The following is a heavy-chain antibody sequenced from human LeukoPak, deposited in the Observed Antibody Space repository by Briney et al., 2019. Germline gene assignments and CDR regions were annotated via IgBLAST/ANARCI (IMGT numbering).Heavy chain of an antibody. J-gene: IGHJ5*02. D-gene: IGHD2-2*01. CDR1: GGTINNDG. CDR3: ARRAFLGYCSSTSCRWEFDP. CDR2: IIPKFDIA. Sequence: SVKVSCKASGGTINNDGMNWVRQAPGQGLEWMGMIIPKFDIARYARKFQGRVTITADESTGTTYMEVSSLIPDDTAVYYCARRAFLGYCSSTSCRWEFDPWGQGTLVTVSS. V-gene: IGHV1-69*13.